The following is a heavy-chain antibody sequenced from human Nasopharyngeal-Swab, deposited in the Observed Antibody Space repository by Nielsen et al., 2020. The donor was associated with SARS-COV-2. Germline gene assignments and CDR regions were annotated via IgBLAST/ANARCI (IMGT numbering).Heavy chain of an antibody. CDR2: ISSSSYI. D-gene: IGHD3-10*01. CDR3: AAEKYPPGGFDP. CDR1: GFTFSSYS. J-gene: IGHJ5*02. Sequence: GGSLRLSCAASGFTFSSYSMNWVRQAPGKGLEWVSSISSSSYIYYADSVKGRFTISRDNAKNSLYLQMNSLRAEDTAVYYCAAEKYPPGGFDPWGQGTLVTVSS. V-gene: IGHV3-21*04.